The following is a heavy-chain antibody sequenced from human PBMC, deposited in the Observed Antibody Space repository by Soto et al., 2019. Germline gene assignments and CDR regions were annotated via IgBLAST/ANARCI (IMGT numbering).Heavy chain of an antibody. Sequence: QVQLQESGPGLVKPSQTLSLTCTVSGGSISSGDYYWSWIRQPPGKGLEWIGYIYYSGSTYYNPSLDSRVTISVDTSKNQCSLKLISVTVADTAVYYCARERSDGARLDPWGQGTLVTVSS. J-gene: IGHJ5*02. CDR1: GGSISSGDYY. CDR3: ARERSDGARLDP. V-gene: IGHV4-30-4*01. CDR2: IYYSGST.